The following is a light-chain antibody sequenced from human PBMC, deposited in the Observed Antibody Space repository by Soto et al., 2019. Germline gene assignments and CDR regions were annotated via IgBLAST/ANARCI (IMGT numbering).Light chain of an antibody. V-gene: IGKV3-11*01. CDR2: DAS. CDR3: QQRSNWPQYT. J-gene: IGKJ2*01. Sequence: IVLTQSPATLSLSPGERATLSCRASQSVSSYLAWYQQKPGQAPRLLIYDASNRATGSPARFSGSGSGTDFTLTISSLEPEDFAVYYCQQRSNWPQYTFGQGTKLEIK. CDR1: QSVSSY.